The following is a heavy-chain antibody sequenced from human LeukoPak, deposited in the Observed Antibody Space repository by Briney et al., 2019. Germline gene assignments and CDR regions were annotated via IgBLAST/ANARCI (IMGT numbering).Heavy chain of an antibody. CDR2: ISGSGAST. D-gene: IGHD2-21*01. J-gene: IGHJ4*02. CDR1: GFTFSSYW. CDR3: ARDVIGVAAPDY. Sequence: GGSLRLSCAASGFTFSSYWMSWVRQAPGKGLQWVSTISGSGASTYYADSVKGRFTVSRDNSKNTLYLQMNSLRAEDTAVYYCARDVIGVAAPDYWGQGTLVTVSS. V-gene: IGHV3-23*01.